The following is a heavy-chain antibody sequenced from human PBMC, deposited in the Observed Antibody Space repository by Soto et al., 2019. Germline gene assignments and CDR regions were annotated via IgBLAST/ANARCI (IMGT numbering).Heavy chain of an antibody. J-gene: IGHJ4*02. CDR1: GGSINTFY. CDR3: AREGSYSAYNFAHGIQLWSFDF. V-gene: IGHV4-4*07. CDR2: IFSSGST. D-gene: IGHD5-12*01. Sequence: SETLSFTCTVSGGSINTFYWSWVRQPAGQGLEWIGRIFSSGSTSFNPSLESRVAMSVDTSKNHFSLNLSSVTAADMAVYYCAREGSYSAYNFAHGIQLWSFDFWRQGALVTVSS.